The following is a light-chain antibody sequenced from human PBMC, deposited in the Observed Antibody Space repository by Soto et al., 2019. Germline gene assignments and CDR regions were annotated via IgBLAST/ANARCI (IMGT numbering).Light chain of an antibody. J-gene: IGLJ2*01. Sequence: QSVLTQPPSASGTPGQRVTISCSGRSANIGSNTVNWYRQLPGTAPKLLIYSNNQRPSGVPDRISGSRSGTSASLAISGLRCEEGVDYYGAEGEDSRNGVLFGGGTKLTVL. V-gene: IGLV1-44*01. CDR2: SNN. CDR3: AEGEDSRNGVL. CDR1: SANIGSNT.